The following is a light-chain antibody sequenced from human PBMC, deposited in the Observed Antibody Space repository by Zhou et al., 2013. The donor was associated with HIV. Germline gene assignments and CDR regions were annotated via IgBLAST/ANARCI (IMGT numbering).Light chain of an antibody. Sequence: EIVLTQSPGTLSLSPGETATLSCRASQSVTSSYLAWYQQKPGQAPRLLIYDATKRATGVPARFSGSGSGTDFTLIISSLEAEDSAVYYCQLRSDWPLYTFGQGTKLEIK. CDR2: DAT. CDR3: QLRSDWPLYT. V-gene: IGKV3D-20*02. J-gene: IGKJ2*01. CDR1: QSVTSSY.